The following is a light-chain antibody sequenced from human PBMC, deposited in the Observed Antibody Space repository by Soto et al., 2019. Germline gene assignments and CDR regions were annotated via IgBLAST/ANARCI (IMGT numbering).Light chain of an antibody. CDR1: QGIRNY. J-gene: IGKJ3*01. Sequence: DIQVTQSPSSLSASVGDRVTIACQASQGIRNYLNWYQQRPGKAPKLLIYDASNLETGVPSRFSGSGSGTHFTSTISSLQPEDVATYYCQQYDSLPPFTFGPGTKVDIK. V-gene: IGKV1-33*01. CDR2: DAS. CDR3: QQYDSLPPFT.